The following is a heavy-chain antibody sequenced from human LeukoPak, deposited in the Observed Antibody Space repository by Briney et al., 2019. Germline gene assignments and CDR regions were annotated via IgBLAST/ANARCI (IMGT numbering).Heavy chain of an antibody. V-gene: IGHV3-23*01. D-gene: IGHD6-13*01. CDR1: GFTFSSYA. J-gene: IGHJ4*02. CDR3: AKDTGRYSSSWYDY. CDR2: ISGSGGST. Sequence: GGSLRLSCAASGFTFSSYAMSWVRQAPGKGLEWVSAISGSGGSTYYADSVKGRFTISRDNSKNTLYLQMNSLRAEDTAVYYCAKDTGRYSSSWYDYWGQGTLVTVSS.